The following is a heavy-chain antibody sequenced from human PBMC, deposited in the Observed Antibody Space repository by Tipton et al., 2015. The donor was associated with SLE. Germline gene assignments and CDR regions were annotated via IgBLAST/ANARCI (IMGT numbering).Heavy chain of an antibody. Sequence: LRLSCTVYGGSFSGYYWIWIRQPPGKGLEWIGEINQGGGTNYNPSLKSRVTMSVDTSRKQFSLKLTSVTAADTAVYYCAGGAAAGWFLDYWGQGTLVTVSS. J-gene: IGHJ4*02. V-gene: IGHV4-34*01. CDR1: GGSFSGYY. CDR2: INQGGGT. CDR3: AGGAAAGWFLDY. D-gene: IGHD6-13*01.